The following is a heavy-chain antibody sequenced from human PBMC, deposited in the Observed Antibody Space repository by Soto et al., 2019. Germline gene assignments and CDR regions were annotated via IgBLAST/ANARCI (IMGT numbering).Heavy chain of an antibody. D-gene: IGHD2-21*02. CDR3: ARVALDGGNSCYYYYMDV. CDR2: ISYDGSNK. J-gene: IGHJ6*03. Sequence: GGSLRLSCAASGFTFSSYAMHWVRQAPGKGLEWVAVISYDGSNKYYADSVKGRFTISRDNSKNTLYLQMNSLRAEDTAVYYCARVALDGGNSCYYYYMDVWGKGTTVTVSS. V-gene: IGHV3-30*04. CDR1: GFTFSSYA.